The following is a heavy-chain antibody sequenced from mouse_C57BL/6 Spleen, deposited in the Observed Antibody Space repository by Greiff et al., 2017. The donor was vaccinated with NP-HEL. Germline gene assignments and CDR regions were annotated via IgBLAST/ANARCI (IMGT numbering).Heavy chain of an antibody. D-gene: IGHD1-1*01. CDR1: GYSFTGYF. J-gene: IGHJ2*01. CDR3: ARLGYGSSYYFDY. V-gene: IGHV1-20*01. CDR2: INPYNGDT. Sequence: EVMLVESGPELVKPGDSVKISCKASGYSFTGYFMNWVMQSHGKSLEWIGRINPYNGDTFYNQKFKGKATLTVDKSSSTAHMELRSLTSEDSAVYYCARLGYGSSYYFDYWGQGTTLTVSS.